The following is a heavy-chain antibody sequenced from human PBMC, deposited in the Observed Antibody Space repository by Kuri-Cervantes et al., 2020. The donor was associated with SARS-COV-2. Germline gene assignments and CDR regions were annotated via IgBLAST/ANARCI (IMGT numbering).Heavy chain of an antibody. CDR1: GFTFSTYS. CDR3: ARDSDYGVGFDL. V-gene: IGHV3-48*04. CDR2: ISSSSSTV. Sequence: GGSLRLSCAASGFTFSTYSMNWVRQAPGKGLEWVSYISSSSSTVHYADSVKGRFSVSRDNARNSLYLQMNTVRAEDTAVYYCARDSDYGVGFDLWGQGTLVTVSS. J-gene: IGHJ5*02. D-gene: IGHD3-16*01.